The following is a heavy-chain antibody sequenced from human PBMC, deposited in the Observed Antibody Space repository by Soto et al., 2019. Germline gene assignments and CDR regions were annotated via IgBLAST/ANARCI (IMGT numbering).Heavy chain of an antibody. CDR2: ISGSGGST. CDR1: GFTFSSYA. D-gene: IGHD2-15*01. J-gene: IGHJ4*02. CDR3: AKLFEVVVVAARVLNYFDY. Sequence: EVQLLESGGGLVQPGGSLRLSCAAAGFTFSSYAMSWVRQAPGKGLEWVSAISGSGGSTYYADSVKGRFTISRDNSKNTLYLQMHSLRADDTAVYYCAKLFEVVVVAARVLNYFDYWGQGTMVTVSS. V-gene: IGHV3-23*01.